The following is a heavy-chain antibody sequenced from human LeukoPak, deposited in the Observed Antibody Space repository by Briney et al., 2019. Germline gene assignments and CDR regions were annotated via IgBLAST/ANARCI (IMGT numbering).Heavy chain of an antibody. D-gene: IGHD3-10*01. CDR3: AKGFGEYSIELFDY. V-gene: IGHV3-23*01. CDR1: GFTFSSYT. CDR2: ITTSDGNA. J-gene: IGHJ4*02. Sequence: GGSLRLSCAASGFTFSSYTMRWVRQAPGKGLEWVSTITTSDGNAYYADSVKGRFTVSRDNSKNTLFLQMNSLSAEDTAVYYCAKGFGEYSIELFDYWGQGTLVTVSS.